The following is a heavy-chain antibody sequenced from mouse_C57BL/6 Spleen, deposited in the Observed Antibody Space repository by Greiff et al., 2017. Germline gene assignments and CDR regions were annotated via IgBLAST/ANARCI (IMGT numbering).Heavy chain of an antibody. Sequence: VQLQQPGAELVMPGASVKLSCKASGYTFTSYWMHWVKQRPGQGLEWIGEIDPSDSYTNYNQKFKGKSTLTVDKSSSTAYMQLSSLTSEDSAVYYCARRSSGTGFAYWGQGTLVTVSA. CDR3: ARRSSGTGFAY. V-gene: IGHV1-69*01. CDR1: GYTFTSYW. J-gene: IGHJ3*01. D-gene: IGHD3-2*02. CDR2: IDPSDSYT.